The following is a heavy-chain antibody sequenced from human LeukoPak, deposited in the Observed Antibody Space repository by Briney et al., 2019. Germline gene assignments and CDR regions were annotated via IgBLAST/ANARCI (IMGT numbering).Heavy chain of an antibody. CDR3: ARDGACSSTSCQNFDY. D-gene: IGHD2-2*01. V-gene: IGHV1-2*02. Sequence: ASVKVSCKASGYTFSGYYIHWVRQAPGQGLEWMGWINPYSGVTNYVQKFQGRVTMTTDTSINTAYMDLSSLRSDDKAVYYCARDGACSSTSCQNFDYWGQGTLVTVSS. J-gene: IGHJ4*02. CDR2: INPYSGVT. CDR1: GYTFSGYY.